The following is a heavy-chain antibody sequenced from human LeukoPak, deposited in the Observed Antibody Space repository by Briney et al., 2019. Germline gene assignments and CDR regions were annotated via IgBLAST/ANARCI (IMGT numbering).Heavy chain of an antibody. CDR1: GFTFSSYA. Sequence: GGSLRLSCAASGFTFSSYAMSWVRQAPGKGLEWVSAIGTAGDTYYPGSVKGRFTISRENAKNSLYLQMNSLRAEDTAVYYCARVRIYYDSSGYDYWGQGTLVTVSS. J-gene: IGHJ4*02. D-gene: IGHD3-22*01. CDR2: IGTAGDT. V-gene: IGHV3-13*01. CDR3: ARVRIYYDSSGYDY.